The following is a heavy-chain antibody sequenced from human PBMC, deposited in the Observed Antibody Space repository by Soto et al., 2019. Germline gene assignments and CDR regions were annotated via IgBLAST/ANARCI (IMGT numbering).Heavy chain of an antibody. CDR2: IWYDGSSK. Sequence: QVQLVASGGGVAQPGASLRLSCAASGFSFSTYGMDWVRQAPGKGLEWVAMIWYDGSSKFYADSVKGRFTISKDESKNTLYLQLTGLRPEDTALYFCARDIAVRRFDYRGQGALVTVSS. V-gene: IGHV3-33*01. D-gene: IGHD2-15*01. J-gene: IGHJ4*02. CDR3: ARDIAVRRFDY. CDR1: GFSFSTYG.